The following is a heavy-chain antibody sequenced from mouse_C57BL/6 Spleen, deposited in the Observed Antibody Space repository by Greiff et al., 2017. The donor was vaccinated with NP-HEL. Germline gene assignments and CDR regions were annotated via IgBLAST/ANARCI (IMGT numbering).Heavy chain of an antibody. J-gene: IGHJ4*01. CDR3: ASSPGTGAMDY. D-gene: IGHD4-1*01. Sequence: VQGVESGAELVKPGASVKISCKASGYAFSSYWMNWVKQRPGKGLEWIGQIYPGDGDTNYNGKFKGKATLTADKSSSTAYMQLSSLTSEDSAVYFCASSPGTGAMDYWGQGTSVTVSS. CDR1: GYAFSSYW. V-gene: IGHV1-80*01. CDR2: IYPGDGDT.